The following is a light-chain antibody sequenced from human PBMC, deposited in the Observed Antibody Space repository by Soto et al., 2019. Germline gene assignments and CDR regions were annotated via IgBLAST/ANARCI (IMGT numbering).Light chain of an antibody. CDR1: QGISSY. V-gene: IGKV1-9*01. CDR2: AAS. J-gene: IGKJ4*01. Sequence: DIQLTQSPSFLSASVGDRVTITCRASQGISSYLAWYQQKPGKDPKLLIYAASTLQSGGPSRFSGSGSGTESTLTISSLQPEDFATYYCQQLNSYPPLTFGGGTKVEIK. CDR3: QQLNSYPPLT.